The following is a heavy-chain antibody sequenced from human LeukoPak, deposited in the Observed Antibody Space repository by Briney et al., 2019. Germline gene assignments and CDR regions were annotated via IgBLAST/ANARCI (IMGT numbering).Heavy chain of an antibody. Sequence: PGGSLRLSCAASGFTFSSYWMHWVRQAPGKGLVWVSAIPIVGGRTYYAESVKGRFTISRDNSKNTLYLQMNSLRAEDTAVYYCASDFGDYSDYWGQGTLVTVSS. D-gene: IGHD4-17*01. J-gene: IGHJ4*02. CDR3: ASDFGDYSDY. CDR1: GFTFSSYW. V-gene: IGHV3-23*01. CDR2: IPIVGGRT.